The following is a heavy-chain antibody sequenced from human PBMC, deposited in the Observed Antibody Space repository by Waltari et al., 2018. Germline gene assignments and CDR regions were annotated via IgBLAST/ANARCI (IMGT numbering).Heavy chain of an antibody. Sequence: QVQLQESGPGLVKPSETLSLTCTVSGGSISSYYWSWIRQPAGKGLEWIGRIYTRGGTNSNPSLKSRVTMSVDTSKNQCSLKLSSVTAADTVVYYCARAPVLYDFWSGYYTDYYYYYMDVWGKGTTVTISS. V-gene: IGHV4-4*07. J-gene: IGHJ6*03. CDR2: IYTRGGT. CDR1: GGSISSYY. D-gene: IGHD3-3*01. CDR3: ARAPVLYDFWSGYYTDYYYYYMDV.